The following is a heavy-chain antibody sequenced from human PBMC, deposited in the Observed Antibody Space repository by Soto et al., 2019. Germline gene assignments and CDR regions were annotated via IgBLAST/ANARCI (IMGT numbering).Heavy chain of an antibody. D-gene: IGHD2-2*01. CDR2: INPSGGST. CDR1: GYTFTSYY. Sequence: ASVKVSCKASGYTFTSYYMHWVRQAPGQGLEWMGIINPSGGSTSYAQKFQGRVTMTRDTSTSTVYMELSSLRSEDTAVYYCARDPFCSSTSCYGPPDYWGQGTLVTVSS. CDR3: ARDPFCSSTSCYGPPDY. V-gene: IGHV1-46*03. J-gene: IGHJ4*02.